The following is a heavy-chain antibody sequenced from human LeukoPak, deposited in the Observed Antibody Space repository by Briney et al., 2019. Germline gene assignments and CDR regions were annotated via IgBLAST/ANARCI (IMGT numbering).Heavy chain of an antibody. V-gene: IGHV3-53*01. D-gene: IGHD6-13*01. CDR1: GFTVSSNY. CDR2: IYSGGST. Sequence: GGSLRLSCAASGFTVSSNYMSWVRQAPGKGLEWVSVIYSGGSTYYADSVKGRFTISRDNAKNSLYLQMNSLRAEDTAVYYCATHSSSWTLGMDVWGQGITVTVSS. CDR3: ATHSSSWTLGMDV. J-gene: IGHJ6*02.